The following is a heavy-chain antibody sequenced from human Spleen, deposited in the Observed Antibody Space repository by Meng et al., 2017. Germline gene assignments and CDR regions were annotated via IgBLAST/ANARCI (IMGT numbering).Heavy chain of an antibody. CDR1: GYTLTGYY. J-gene: IGHJ4*02. V-gene: IGHV1-2*06. CDR3: ARVPQGPNSSGWY. Sequence: ASVKVSCKASGYTLTGYYMHWVRQAPGQGLEWMGRINPNTGGTIYGQNFQGRVTVTRDTSITTIYMELTRLKSDDTAVYYCARVPQGPNSSGWYWGQGTLVTVSS. D-gene: IGHD6-19*01. CDR2: INPNTGGT.